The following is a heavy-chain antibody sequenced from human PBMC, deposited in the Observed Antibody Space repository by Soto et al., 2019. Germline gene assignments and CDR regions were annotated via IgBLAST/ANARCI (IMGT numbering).Heavy chain of an antibody. V-gene: IGHV1-18*04. CDR3: ARGTGTTSEGSLFDY. CDR1: GYIFTDYY. CDR2: ISAYNGNT. D-gene: IGHD1-1*01. Sequence: ASVKVSCKASGYIFTDYYMHWVRQAPGQELEWMGWISAYNGNTNYAQKLQGRVTMTTDTSTSTAYMELRSLRSDDTAVYYCARGTGTTSEGSLFDYWGQGTLVTVSS. J-gene: IGHJ4*02.